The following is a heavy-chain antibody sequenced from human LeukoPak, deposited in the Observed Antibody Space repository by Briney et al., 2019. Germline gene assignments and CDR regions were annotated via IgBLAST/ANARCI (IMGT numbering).Heavy chain of an antibody. CDR2: ISGSGGST. CDR1: GCTFSSYA. V-gene: IGHV3-23*01. Sequence: PGGSLRLSCAASGCTFSSYAMSWVRQAPGKGLEWDSAISGSGGSTYYADSVKGRFTISRDNSKNTLYLQMNSMRAEDTAVYYCAKDGGHDSSGLYYFDYWGQGTLVTVSS. J-gene: IGHJ4*02. CDR3: AKDGGHDSSGLYYFDY. D-gene: IGHD3-22*01.